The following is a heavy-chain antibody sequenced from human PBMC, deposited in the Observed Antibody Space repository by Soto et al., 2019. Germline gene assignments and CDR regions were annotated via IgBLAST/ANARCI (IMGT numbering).Heavy chain of an antibody. CDR1: GFTFSSYW. J-gene: IGHJ4*02. V-gene: IGHV3-7*01. D-gene: IGHD5-18*01. CDR3: ARWNSYGYYFDY. CDR2: INQDRSEK. Sequence: EVQLVESGGGLVQPGGSLRLSCAASGFTFSSYWMSWVRQAPGKGLEWVANINQDRSEKYYVDSVKGRFTISRDNAKNSLYRQITSLRAEDTAVYYCARWNSYGYYFDYWGQGTLVTVSS.